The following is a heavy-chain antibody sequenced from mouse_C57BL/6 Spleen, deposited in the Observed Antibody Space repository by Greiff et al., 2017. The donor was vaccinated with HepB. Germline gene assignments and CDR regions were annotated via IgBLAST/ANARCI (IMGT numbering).Heavy chain of an antibody. CDR2: IYPGDGDT. D-gene: IGHD1-1*01. Sequence: VQLQQSGPELVKPGASVKISCKASGYAFSSSWMNWVKQRPGKGLEWIGRIYPGDGDTNYNGKFKGKATLTADKSSSTAYMQLSSLTSEDSAVYCCARGGSSYPWFAYWGQGTLVTVSA. V-gene: IGHV1-82*01. CDR3: ARGGSSYPWFAY. J-gene: IGHJ3*01. CDR1: GYAFSSSW.